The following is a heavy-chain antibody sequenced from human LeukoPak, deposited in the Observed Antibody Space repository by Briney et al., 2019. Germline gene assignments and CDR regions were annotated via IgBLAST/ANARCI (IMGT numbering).Heavy chain of an antibody. J-gene: IGHJ5*02. D-gene: IGHD3-9*01. CDR3: ARAPTKFRRDWFDP. CDR2: ISSSGSTI. V-gene: IGHV3-48*03. CDR1: EFTFSSYE. Sequence: PGESLKISCAASEFTFSSYEMNWVRQAPGKGLEWVSYISSSGSTIYYADSEKGRFTISRDNAKNSLDLQMNSLRAEDTAVYYCARAPTKFRRDWFDPWGQGTLVTVSS.